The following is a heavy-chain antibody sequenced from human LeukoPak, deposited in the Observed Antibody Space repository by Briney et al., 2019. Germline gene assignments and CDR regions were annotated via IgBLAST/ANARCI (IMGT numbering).Heavy chain of an antibody. CDR2: IYYSGST. CDR1: GGSISSGDYY. V-gene: IGHV4-30-4*01. J-gene: IGHJ6*04. CDR3: ARGRYCSSTSCYPYYYYGMDV. D-gene: IGHD2-2*01. Sequence: SETLSLTCTVSGGSISSGDYYWRWIRQPPGKGLQWIGYIYYSGSTYYNPSLKSRVTISVDTSKNQFSLKLSSVTAADTAVYYCARGRYCSSTSCYPYYYYGMDVWGKGTTVTVSS.